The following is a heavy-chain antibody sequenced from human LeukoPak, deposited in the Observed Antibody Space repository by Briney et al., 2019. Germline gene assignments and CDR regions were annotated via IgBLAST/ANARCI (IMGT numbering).Heavy chain of an antibody. J-gene: IGHJ4*02. V-gene: IGHV3-7*01. CDR3: ARDGGSAIPFDY. CDR1: GFTFSTYW. Sequence: TGGSLRLSCAASGFTFSTYWMSWVRQAPGKGLEWVASIRQDGSDKYYVDSVKGRFTISRDNTKNSLYLQMNSLTVEDTAVYYCARDGGSAIPFDYWGQGTLVTVSS. CDR2: IRQDGSDK.